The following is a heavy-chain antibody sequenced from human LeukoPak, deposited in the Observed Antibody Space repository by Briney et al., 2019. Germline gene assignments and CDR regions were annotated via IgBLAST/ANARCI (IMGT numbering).Heavy chain of an antibody. V-gene: IGHV4-4*07. CDR2: IYTSGSN. J-gene: IGHJ5*02. D-gene: IGHD3-3*01. Sequence: SETLSLPCTVSGGPISSYYWSWIRQPAGKGLEWSGRIYTSGSNNHNPSLKRRVPISVDKSKNQFSLKLSSVPAAETAVYCCAREGDYDFWSGPWDWFDPWGQGALVSVSS. CDR1: GGPISSYY. CDR3: AREGDYDFWSGPWDWFDP.